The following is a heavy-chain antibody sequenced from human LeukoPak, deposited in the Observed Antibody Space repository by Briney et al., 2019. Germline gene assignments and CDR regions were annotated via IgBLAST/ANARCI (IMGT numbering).Heavy chain of an antibody. CDR3: ARGWAAARYYYYYYMDV. CDR2: INHSGST. D-gene: IGHD6-13*01. J-gene: IGHJ6*03. V-gene: IGHV4-34*01. CDR1: GGSFSGYY. Sequence: PSETLSLTCAVYGGSFSGYYWSWIRQPPGKGLEWIGEINHSGSTNYNPSLKSRVTISVDTSKNQFSLKLSSVTAADTAVYYCARGWAAARYYYYYYMDVWGKGTTVTVSS.